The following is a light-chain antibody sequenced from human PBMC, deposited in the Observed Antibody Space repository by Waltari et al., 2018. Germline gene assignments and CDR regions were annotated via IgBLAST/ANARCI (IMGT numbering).Light chain of an antibody. J-gene: IGKJ4*01. V-gene: IGKV1-27*01. CDR2: AAS. Sequence: DIQMTQSPSSLSASVGDRLTITCRASQGINNYLAWYQQKPGKAPKLLIFAASTLHSVVPSRFSGSGSGTDFTLTISSLQPEDVATYYCQKYNTAVRTFGGGTKVEIK. CDR3: QKYNTAVRT. CDR1: QGINNY.